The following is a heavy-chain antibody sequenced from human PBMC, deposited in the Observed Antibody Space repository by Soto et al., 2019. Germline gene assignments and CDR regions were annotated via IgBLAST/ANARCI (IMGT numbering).Heavy chain of an antibody. CDR2: ISSSGGT. CDR1: GDSITSGGNY. J-gene: IGHJ3*02. V-gene: IGHV4-31*03. CDR3: ARVLGIVVVKAFDI. D-gene: IGHD3-22*01. Sequence: SETLSLTCSVSGDSITSGGNYWRWIRQHPGRGLEWIGYISSSGGTYYNPSLKSRVIMSLDTSNKQFSLRLSSVTAADTAMYYCARVLGIVVVKAFDIWGQGTMVTVSS.